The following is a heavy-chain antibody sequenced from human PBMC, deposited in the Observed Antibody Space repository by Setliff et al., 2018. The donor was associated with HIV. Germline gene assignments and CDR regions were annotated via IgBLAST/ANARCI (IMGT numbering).Heavy chain of an antibody. CDR1: GGSINNYY. CDR3: ASTGGYSYGFFDS. D-gene: IGHD5-18*01. Sequence: SETLSLTCTVSGGSINNYYWSWIRQPPGEGLEWIGFIYYSGSTNYNPSLKNRVTISVDTSKNQFSLKLSSVTAADTAVYYCASTGGYSYGFFDSWGQGALVTVSS. V-gene: IGHV4-59*01. J-gene: IGHJ4*02. CDR2: IYYSGST.